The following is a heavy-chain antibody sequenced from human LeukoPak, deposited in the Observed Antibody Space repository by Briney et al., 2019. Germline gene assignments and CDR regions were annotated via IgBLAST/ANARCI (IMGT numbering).Heavy chain of an antibody. CDR2: INSDGSIT. V-gene: IGHV3-74*01. CDR1: GFTLTNAW. Sequence: PGGSLRLSCAASGFTLTNAWMNWVRQAPGKGLEWVARINSDGSITSYADLVKGRFTISRDNAKNTLYVQMNGLRAEDTAVYYCTRGGVDYWGQGTLVTVSS. J-gene: IGHJ4*02. CDR3: TRGGVDY.